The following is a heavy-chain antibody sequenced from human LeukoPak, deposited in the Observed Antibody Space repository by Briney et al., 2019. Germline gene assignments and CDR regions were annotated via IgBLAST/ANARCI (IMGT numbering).Heavy chain of an antibody. CDR2: INTDGSST. CDR3: ANTYYYDSSGYYLFDY. CDR1: GFIFSSYW. V-gene: IGHV3-74*01. D-gene: IGHD3-22*01. Sequence: GGSLRLSCAASGFIFSSYWMHWVRHAPGKGLAWVSRINTDGSSTSYADSVKGRFTISRDNSKNTLYLQMNSLRAEDTAVYYCANTYYYDSSGYYLFDYWGQGTLVTVSS. J-gene: IGHJ4*02.